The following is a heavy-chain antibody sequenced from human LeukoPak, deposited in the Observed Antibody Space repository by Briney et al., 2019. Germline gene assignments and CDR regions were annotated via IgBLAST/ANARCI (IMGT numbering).Heavy chain of an antibody. J-gene: IGHJ4*02. Sequence: GGSLRLPCAPSGFRLRDDGVNCVRHAPARGRECGAAISNAVERFYADPVKGLVTIYRYNHKNTLYLQMNSLSVEDTAIYYCANSFTVIFALTQDWGQGTVVIVSS. CDR2: ISNAVER. CDR1: GFRLRDDG. CDR3: ANSFTVIFALTQD. D-gene: IGHD3-9*01. V-gene: IGHV3-23*01.